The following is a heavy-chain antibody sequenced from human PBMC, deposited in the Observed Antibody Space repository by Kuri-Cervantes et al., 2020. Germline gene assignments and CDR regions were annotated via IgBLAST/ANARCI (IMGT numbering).Heavy chain of an antibody. Sequence: SVKVSCKASGGTFSSYAISWVRQAPGQGLEWMGGIIPILGTANYAQKFQGRVTITADESTSTAYMELSSLRSEDTAVYYCAREGITMVRANWFDPWGQGTLVTVSS. CDR3: AREGITMVRANWFDP. V-gene: IGHV1-69*13. CDR1: GGTFSSYA. D-gene: IGHD3-10*01. J-gene: IGHJ5*02. CDR2: IIPILGTA.